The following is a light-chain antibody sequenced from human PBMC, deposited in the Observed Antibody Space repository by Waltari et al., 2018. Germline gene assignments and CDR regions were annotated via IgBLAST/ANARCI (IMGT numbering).Light chain of an antibody. CDR2: GVS. Sequence: QSALTQPASVSASPGQSITISCPGTSSDVGDYNFVPWYQQHPGKAPKLMIYGVSIRPSGVSNRFSGSKSGSTASLTISGLQAEDEADYYCSSYTSSSTPVLFGGGTKLTVL. CDR3: SSYTSSSTPVL. J-gene: IGLJ2*01. CDR1: SSDVGDYNF. V-gene: IGLV2-14*01.